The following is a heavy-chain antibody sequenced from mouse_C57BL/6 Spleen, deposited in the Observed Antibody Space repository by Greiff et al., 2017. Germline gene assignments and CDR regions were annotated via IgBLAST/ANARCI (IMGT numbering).Heavy chain of an antibody. Sequence: QVQLQQPGAELVKPGASVKLSCKASGYTFTSYWMHWVKQRPGRGLEWIGRFDPNSGGTKYNEKFKSKATLTVDKPSSTAYMQLSSLTSEDSAVYYCARNTYSNWFAYWGQGTLVTVSA. CDR1: GYTFTSYW. D-gene: IGHD2-5*01. CDR3: ARNTYSNWFAY. V-gene: IGHV1-72*01. J-gene: IGHJ3*01. CDR2: FDPNSGGT.